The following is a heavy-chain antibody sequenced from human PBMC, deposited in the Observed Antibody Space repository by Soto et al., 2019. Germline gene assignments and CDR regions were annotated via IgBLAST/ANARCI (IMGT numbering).Heavy chain of an antibody. V-gene: IGHV1-69*13. CDR1: GGTFSSYA. J-gene: IGHJ6*02. D-gene: IGHD6-19*01. Sequence: VASVKVSCKASGGTFSSYAISWVRQAPGQGLEWMGGIIPIFGTANYAQKFQGRVTITADESTSTAYMELSSLRSEDTAVYYCARDGRAVAADYYYYYGMDVWGQGTTVTVSS. CDR3: ARDGRAVAADYYYYYGMDV. CDR2: IIPIFGTA.